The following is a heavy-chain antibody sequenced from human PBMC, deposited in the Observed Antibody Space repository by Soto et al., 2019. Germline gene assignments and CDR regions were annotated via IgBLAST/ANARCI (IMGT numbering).Heavy chain of an antibody. V-gene: IGHV3-11*01. D-gene: IGHD2-15*01. CDR1: GFTFSSYY. CDR2: ISSSGSTI. Sequence: GSLRLSCAASGFTFSSYYMHWVRQAPGKGLEWVSYISSSGSTIYYADSVKGRFTISRDNAKNSLYLQMNSLRAEDTAVYYCARWGSGSKYPFDYWGQGTLVTVSS. CDR3: ARWGSGSKYPFDY. J-gene: IGHJ4*02.